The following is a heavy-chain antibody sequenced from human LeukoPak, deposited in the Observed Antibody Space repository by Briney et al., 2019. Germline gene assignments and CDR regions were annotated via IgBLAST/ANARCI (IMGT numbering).Heavy chain of an antibody. CDR2: IIPIFGTA. J-gene: IGHJ4*02. Sequence: SVKVSCKXSGGTFSSDAISWVRQAPGQGLEWMGGIIPIFGTANYAQKFQGRVTITTDESTSTAYMELSSLRSEDTAVYYCAINNESGYSYGDYWGQGTLVTVSS. CDR1: GGTFSSDA. CDR3: AINNESGYSYGDY. V-gene: IGHV1-69*05. D-gene: IGHD5-18*01.